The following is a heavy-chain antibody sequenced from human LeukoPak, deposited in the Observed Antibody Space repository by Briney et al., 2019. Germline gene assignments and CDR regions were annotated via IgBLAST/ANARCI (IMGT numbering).Heavy chain of an antibody. CDR2: ISSSGSTI. CDR1: GFTFSDYY. D-gene: IGHD6-19*01. V-gene: IGHV3-11*01. Sequence: GGSLRLSCAASGFTFSDYYMSWIRQASGEGLEWVSYISSSGSTIYYADSVKGRFTISRDNAKNSLYLQMNSLRAEDTAVYYCARRVRYSSGWYLFDYWGQGTLVTVSS. J-gene: IGHJ4*02. CDR3: ARRVRYSSGWYLFDY.